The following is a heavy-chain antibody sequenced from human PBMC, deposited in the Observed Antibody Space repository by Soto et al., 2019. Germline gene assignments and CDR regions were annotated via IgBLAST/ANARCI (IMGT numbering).Heavy chain of an antibody. CDR1: GVSFSDYS. V-gene: IGHV3-21*06. J-gene: IGHJ4*02. CDR3: ARSVELLQPFDS. Sequence: EVQLVESGGGLVKPGGSLRLSCVVSGVSFSDYSMNWVRQAPGKGLEWVSLITGNSEYKYYAGSVKGRFTVSRDNAKNSLYLQMNTLTVEDTAVYYCARSVELLQPFDSWGQGTLVTVSS. D-gene: IGHD1-26*01. CDR2: ITGNSEYK.